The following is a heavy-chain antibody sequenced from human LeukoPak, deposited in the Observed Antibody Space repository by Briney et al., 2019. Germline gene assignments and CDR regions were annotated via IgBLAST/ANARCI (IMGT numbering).Heavy chain of an antibody. J-gene: IGHJ4*02. CDR3: ARDWNDVFDY. CDR1: GGTFSSYA. CDR2: IIPIFGTA. V-gene: IGHV1-69*06. D-gene: IGHD1-1*01. Sequence: GASVKVSCKASGGTFSSYAIGWVRQAPGQGLEWMGGIIPIFGTANYAQKFQGRVTITADKSTSTAYMELSSLRSEDTAVYYCARDWNDVFDYCGQGTLVTVSS.